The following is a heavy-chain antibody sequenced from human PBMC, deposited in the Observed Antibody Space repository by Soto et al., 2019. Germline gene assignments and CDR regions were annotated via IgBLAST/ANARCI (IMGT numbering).Heavy chain of an antibody. J-gene: IGHJ4*02. CDR3: AKLSRGLPFDY. CDR1: GFTFSSYG. D-gene: IGHD5-18*01. CDR2: IPYDGSNK. Sequence: GGSLRLSCAASGFTFSSYGMHWVRQAPGKGLEWVAVIPYDGSNKYYADSVKGRFTISRDNSKNTLYQQMNSLRAEDTAVYYCAKLSRGLPFDYWGQGTLVTVSS. V-gene: IGHV3-30*18.